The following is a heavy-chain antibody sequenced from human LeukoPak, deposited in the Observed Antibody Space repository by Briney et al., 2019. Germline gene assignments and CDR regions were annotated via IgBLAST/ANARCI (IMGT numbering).Heavy chain of an antibody. V-gene: IGHV3-21*01. CDR2: ISTSSSYI. J-gene: IGHJ3*02. CDR1: GFTFNRYN. CDR3: ARGPLWFGEDAFDI. D-gene: IGHD3-10*01. Sequence: GGSLRLSCAASGFTFNRYNMNWVRRAPGKGLEWVSSISTSSSYIYYADSVRGRFTISRDNAKNSLYLQMNSLRAEDTAVYYCARGPLWFGEDAFDIWGQGTMVTVSS.